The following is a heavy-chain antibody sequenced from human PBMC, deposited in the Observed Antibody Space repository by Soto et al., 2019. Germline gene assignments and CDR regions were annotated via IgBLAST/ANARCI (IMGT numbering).Heavy chain of an antibody. V-gene: IGHV1-69*13. CDR3: AIKLHNWNDGGVDY. D-gene: IGHD1-1*01. Sequence: ASVKVSCKASGGTFSSYAISWVRQAPGQGLEWMGGIIPIFGTANYAQKFQGRVTITADESTSTAYMELSSLRSEDTAVYYCAIKLHNWNDGGVDYWGQGTLVTVSS. CDR2: IIPIFGTA. CDR1: GGTFSSYA. J-gene: IGHJ4*02.